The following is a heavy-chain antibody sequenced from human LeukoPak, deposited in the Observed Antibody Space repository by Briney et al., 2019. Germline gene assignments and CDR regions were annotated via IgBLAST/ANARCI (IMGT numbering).Heavy chain of an antibody. CDR1: GGSISSYY. D-gene: IGHD6-13*01. J-gene: IGHJ4*02. V-gene: IGHV4-59*08. CDR3: ARHPLRSAAGSDY. CDR2: IYYSGST. Sequence: PSETLSLTCTVSGGSISSYYWSWIRQPPGKGLEWIGYIYYSGSTNYNPSLKSRVTISVDTSENQFSLKLSSVTAADTAVYYCARHPLRSAAGSDYWGQGTLVTVSS.